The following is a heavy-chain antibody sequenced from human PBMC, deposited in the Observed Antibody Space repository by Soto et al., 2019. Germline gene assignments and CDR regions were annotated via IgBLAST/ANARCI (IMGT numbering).Heavy chain of an antibody. CDR2: ISYSGGT. J-gene: IGHJ6*02. CDR1: GGSISSYY. CDR3: ARDVLGYCSSTSCFYGLDV. V-gene: IGHV4-59*13. Sequence: KTSETLSLTCTVSGGSISSYYWSWIRQPPGKGLEWIGSISYSGGTNYNPSLKTRLTISLDTSKKQFSLKLRSLTAADTAVYYCARDVLGYCSSTSCFYGLDVWGQGTTVTVPS. D-gene: IGHD2-2*01.